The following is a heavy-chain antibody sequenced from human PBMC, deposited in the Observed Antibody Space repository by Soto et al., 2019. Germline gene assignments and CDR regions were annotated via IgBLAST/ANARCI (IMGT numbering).Heavy chain of an antibody. CDR1: GFTFSSYA. Sequence: QVQLVESGGGVVQPGRSLRLSCAASGFTFSSYAMHWVHQAPGKGLEWVAVISYDGSNKYYADSVKGRFTISRDNSKNTLYLQMNSLRAEDTAVYYCAISMTTVTTFDYWGQGTLVTVSS. J-gene: IGHJ4*02. CDR2: ISYDGSNK. V-gene: IGHV3-30-3*01. D-gene: IGHD4-17*01. CDR3: AISMTTVTTFDY.